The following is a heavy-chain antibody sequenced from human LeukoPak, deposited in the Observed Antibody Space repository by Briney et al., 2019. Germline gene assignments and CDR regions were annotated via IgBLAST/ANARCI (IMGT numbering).Heavy chain of an antibody. CDR3: ARGQWFRAF. CDR2: IYHSGST. J-gene: IGHJ4*02. V-gene: IGHV4-38-2*02. D-gene: IGHD3-10*01. Sequence: SEALSLTCTVSGYSISSGYYWGWIRQPPGKGLEWIGSIYHSGSTYYNPSLKSRVTISVDTSKNQFSLKMNSVTAADTAVYYCARGQWFRAFWSRGTPVTVSS. CDR1: GYSISSGYY.